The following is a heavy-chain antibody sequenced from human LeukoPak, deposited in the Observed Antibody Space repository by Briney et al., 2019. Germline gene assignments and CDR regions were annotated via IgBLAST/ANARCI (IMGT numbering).Heavy chain of an antibody. Sequence: GGSLRLSCAASGLTFSTYWMHWVRQAPGKGLAWVARINPDGSIRTYTDSVQGRVTTSRDTAKDTLFLQMNSLRAEDTAVYYCAREARVGGALQYWGQGTPVTVSS. J-gene: IGHJ4*02. CDR2: INPDGSIR. V-gene: IGHV3-74*03. CDR1: GLTFSTYW. CDR3: AREARVGGALQY. D-gene: IGHD1-26*01.